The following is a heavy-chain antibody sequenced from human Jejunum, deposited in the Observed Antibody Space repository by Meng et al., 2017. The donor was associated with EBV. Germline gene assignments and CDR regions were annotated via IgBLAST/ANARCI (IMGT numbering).Heavy chain of an antibody. CDR2: IYHSGST. CDR3: ARDSQYLARGYFDY. V-gene: IGHV4-4*02. D-gene: IGHD2/OR15-2a*01. Sequence: QVQLQESGPGLVKPAGTLCLTCAVSGDSMSSFNWWSWVRQPPGKGLEWIGEIYHSGSTHYNPSLKSRVTISLGTSMNQFSLELTSPTAADTAVYYCARDSQYLARGYFDYWGQGALVTVSS. CDR1: GDSMSSFNW. J-gene: IGHJ4*02.